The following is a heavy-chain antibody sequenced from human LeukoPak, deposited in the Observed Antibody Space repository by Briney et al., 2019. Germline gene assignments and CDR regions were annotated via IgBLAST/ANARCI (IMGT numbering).Heavy chain of an antibody. D-gene: IGHD5-24*01. CDR3: ARGKERWLQFDAFDI. J-gene: IGHJ3*02. CDR2: ISSSSSYI. V-gene: IGHV3-21*01. CDR1: GFTFSSYS. Sequence: GGSLRLSCAASGFTFSSYSMNWVRQAPGKGLEWVSSISSSSSYIYYADSVKGRFTISRDNAKNSLYLQMNSLRAEDTAVYYCARGKERWLQFDAFDIWGQGTMVTVSS.